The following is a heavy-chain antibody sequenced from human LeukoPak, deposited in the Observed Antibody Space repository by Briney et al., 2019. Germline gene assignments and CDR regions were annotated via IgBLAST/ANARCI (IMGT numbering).Heavy chain of an antibody. CDR2: INTNNGNT. V-gene: IGHV1-18*01. Sequence: ASVKVSCKASGYTFSTYGLMWVRQAPGQGLESRGWINTNNGNTNYAQKFQGRVTMTTYTSTSTGYMELRSLRSDDTAVYYCARKRCTGDCYLFDPWGQGTLVTVSS. J-gene: IGHJ5*02. CDR1: GYTFSTYG. CDR3: ARKRCTGDCYLFDP. D-gene: IGHD2-21*02.